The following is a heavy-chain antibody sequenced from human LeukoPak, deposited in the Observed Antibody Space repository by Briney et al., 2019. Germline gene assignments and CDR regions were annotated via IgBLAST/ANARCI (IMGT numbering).Heavy chain of an antibody. D-gene: IGHD1-26*01. J-gene: IGHJ4*02. CDR3: ARVNGSYFDY. V-gene: IGHV3-33*01. CDR1: GFTFSSYG. CDR2: IWYGGSNK. Sequence: GGSLRLSCAASGFTFSSYGMHWVRQAPGKGLEGVGVIWYGGSNKYYAASVKRRFTISRDNSKHTLYLQMTSLTAEDTAVYYCARVNGSYFDYWGQGTLVTVSS.